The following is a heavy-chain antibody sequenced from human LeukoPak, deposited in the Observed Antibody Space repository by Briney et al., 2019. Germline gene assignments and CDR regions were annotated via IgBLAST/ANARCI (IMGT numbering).Heavy chain of an antibody. Sequence: PGGSLRLSCAASGFTFSSYAMSWVRQAPGKGLEWVGRIKRKTDGGTTDYAAPVKGRFTISRDNAKNTLYLQMNSLRAEDTAVYYCARDQIIGVSAYCGGDCYQDHWGQGTLVTVSS. D-gene: IGHD2-21*02. CDR1: GFTFSSYA. CDR2: IKRKTDGGTT. V-gene: IGHV3-15*05. J-gene: IGHJ4*02. CDR3: ARDQIIGVSAYCGGDCYQDH.